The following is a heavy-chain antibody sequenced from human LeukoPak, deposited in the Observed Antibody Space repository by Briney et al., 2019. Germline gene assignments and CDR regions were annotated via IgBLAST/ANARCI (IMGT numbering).Heavy chain of an antibody. J-gene: IGHJ6*04. CDR3: ARIRVDTAMVYYYYGMDV. CDR1: GFSLSTSGMC. V-gene: IGHV2-70*01. CDR2: IVWDDDK. D-gene: IGHD5-18*01. Sequence: SGPTLVNPTQTLTLTCTFSGFSLSTSGMCVSWIRQPPGKALEWLALIVWDDDKYYSTSLKTRLTISKDTSKNQVVLTMTNMDPVDTATYYCARIRVDTAMVYYYYGMDVWGKGTTVTVSS.